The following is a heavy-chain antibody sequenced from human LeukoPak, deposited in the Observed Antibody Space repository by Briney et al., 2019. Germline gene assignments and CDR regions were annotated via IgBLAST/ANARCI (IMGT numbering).Heavy chain of an antibody. J-gene: IGHJ3*02. CDR1: GFTFGDYA. CDR3: TRAVGEQWLVPLGAFDI. V-gene: IGHV3-49*03. D-gene: IGHD6-19*01. Sequence: GRSLRLSCTASGFTFGDYAMSWLRQAPGKGLEWVGFIRSKAYGGTTEYAASVKGRFTISRDDSKSIAYLQMNSLKTEDTAVYYCTRAVGEQWLVPLGAFDIWGQGTVVTVSS. CDR2: IRSKAYGGTT.